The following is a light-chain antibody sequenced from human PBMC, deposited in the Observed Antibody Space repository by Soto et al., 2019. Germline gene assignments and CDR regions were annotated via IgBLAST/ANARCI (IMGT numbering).Light chain of an antibody. Sequence: DVQMTQSPSSLSASIGDRVTITCRASQGIYTYLAWFQQKPGKAPRSLIYSASSLQSGVSAKFSGSGSGPVFTLSINSLQPEDCATYYCLQYSNFPYPCGQGTKLE. J-gene: IGKJ2*01. CDR1: QGIYTY. CDR3: LQYSNFPYP. CDR2: SAS. V-gene: IGKV1-16*02.